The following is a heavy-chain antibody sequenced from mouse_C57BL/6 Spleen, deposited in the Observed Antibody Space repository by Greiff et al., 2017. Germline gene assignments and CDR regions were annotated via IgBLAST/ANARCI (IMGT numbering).Heavy chain of an antibody. Sequence: QVQLKQSGPELVKPGASVKISCKASGYAFSSSWMNWVKQRPGKGLEWIGRIYPGDGDTNYNGKFKGKATLTADKSSSTAYMQLSSLTSEDSAVYFCARGATAPTGYFDYWGQGTTLTVSS. V-gene: IGHV1-82*01. D-gene: IGHD1-2*01. CDR3: ARGATAPTGYFDY. CDR2: IYPGDGDT. CDR1: GYAFSSSW. J-gene: IGHJ2*01.